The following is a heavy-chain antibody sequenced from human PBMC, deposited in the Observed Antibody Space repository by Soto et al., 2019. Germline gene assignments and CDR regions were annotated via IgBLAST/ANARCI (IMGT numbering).Heavy chain of an antibody. CDR2: IIPIFGTA. Sequence: QVQLVQSGAEVKKPGSSVKVSCKASGGTFSSYAISWVRQAPGQGLEWMGGIIPIFGTANYAQKFQGRVTITADESTSRAYRERSSLRSEDTAVYYCARSIVVVTATHRYGMDVWGQGTTVTVSS. CDR1: GGTFSSYA. CDR3: ARSIVVVTATHRYGMDV. V-gene: IGHV1-69*12. J-gene: IGHJ6*02. D-gene: IGHD2-21*02.